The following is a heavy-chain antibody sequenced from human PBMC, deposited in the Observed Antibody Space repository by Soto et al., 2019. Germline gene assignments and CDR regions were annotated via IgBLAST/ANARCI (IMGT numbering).Heavy chain of an antibody. J-gene: IGHJ3*02. CDR1: GGTFSSYA. CDR2: IIPILGIA. Sequence: ASVKVSCKASGGTFSSYAISWVRQAPGQGLEWMGRIIPILGIANYAQKFQGRVTITADKSTSTAYMELSSLRSEDTAVYYCARGGEPPYDFPDALDIWGQGTMVTVSS. V-gene: IGHV1-69*04. CDR3: ARGGEPPYDFPDALDI. D-gene: IGHD3-3*01.